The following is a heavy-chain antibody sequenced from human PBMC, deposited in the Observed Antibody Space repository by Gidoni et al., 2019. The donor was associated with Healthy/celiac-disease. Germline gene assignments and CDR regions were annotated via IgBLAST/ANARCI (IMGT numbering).Heavy chain of an antibody. CDR3: AREGSNYYDSSGYVDY. Sequence: QVQLQQSGPGLVKPSQTPSLTCAISGDRVSSNSAAWNWIRQSPSRGLEWLGRTYYRSKWYNDYAVSVKSRITINPDTSKNQFSLQLNSVTPEDTAVYYCAREGSNYYDSSGYVDYWGQGTLVTVSS. CDR2: TYYRSKWYN. D-gene: IGHD3-22*01. J-gene: IGHJ4*02. CDR1: GDRVSSNSAA. V-gene: IGHV6-1*01.